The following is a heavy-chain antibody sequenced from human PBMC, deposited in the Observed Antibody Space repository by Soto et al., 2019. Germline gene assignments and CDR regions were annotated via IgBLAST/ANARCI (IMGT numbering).Heavy chain of an antibody. J-gene: IGHJ4*02. V-gene: IGHV4-34*01. Sequence: SETLSLTCAVYGGSFSGYYWSWIRQPPGKGLEWIGEINHSGSTNYNPSLKSRVTISVDTSKNQFSLKLSSVTAADTAVYYCARLRCWRHLWLKYFDVWGQGTLVTVSS. CDR1: GGSFSGYY. CDR2: INHSGST. CDR3: ARLRCWRHLWLKYFDV. D-gene: IGHD5-18*01.